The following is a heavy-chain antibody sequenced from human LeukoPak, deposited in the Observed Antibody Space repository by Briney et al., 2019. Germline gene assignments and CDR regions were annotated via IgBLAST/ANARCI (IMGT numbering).Heavy chain of an antibody. CDR1: GFTFSSYA. CDR2: ISGSGSST. J-gene: IGHJ5*02. D-gene: IGHD3-22*01. CDR3: AKDQRTSDSSGYYYVINWFDP. V-gene: IGHV3-23*01. Sequence: GGSLRLSCAASGFTFSSYAMSWVRQAPGKGLEWVSAISGSGSSTYYADSVKGRFTISRDNSKNTLYLQMNSLRAEDTAVYYCAKDQRTSDSSGYYYVINWFDPWGQGTLVTVSS.